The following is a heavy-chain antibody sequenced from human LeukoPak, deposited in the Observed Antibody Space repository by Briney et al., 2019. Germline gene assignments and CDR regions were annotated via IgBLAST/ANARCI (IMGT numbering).Heavy chain of an antibody. CDR1: GFTFSSYW. CDR2: IKQDGSEK. J-gene: IGHJ5*02. CDR3: ARDATYSSGWFPLGHWFDP. D-gene: IGHD6-19*01. V-gene: IGHV3-7*01. Sequence: QPGGSLRLSCAASGFTFSSYWMSWVSQAPGKGLEWVANIKQDGSEKYYVDSVKGRFTISRDNAKNSLYLQMNSLRAEDTAVYYCARDATYSSGWFPLGHWFDPWGQGTLVTVSS.